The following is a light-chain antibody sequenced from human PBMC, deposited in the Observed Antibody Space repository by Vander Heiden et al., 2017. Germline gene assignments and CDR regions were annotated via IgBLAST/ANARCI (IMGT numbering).Light chain of an antibody. J-gene: IGKJ2*01. CDR1: QYVSSTY. V-gene: IGKV3-20*01. CDR2: AAS. CDR3: QQYGTSPYT. Sequence: EVVLPQSPGTLSLSPGERATLFCRASQYVSSTYLAWYQQAPGQAPRLLIYAASTRATGIPDRFSGSGSGTDFTLTIGRLEPEDFAVYFCQQYGTSPYTFGQGTKLEIK.